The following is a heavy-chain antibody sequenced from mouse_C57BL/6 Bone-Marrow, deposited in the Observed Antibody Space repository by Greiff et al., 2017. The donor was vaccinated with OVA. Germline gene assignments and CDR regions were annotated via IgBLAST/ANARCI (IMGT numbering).Heavy chain of an antibody. Sequence: VQLQQSGPELVKPGASVKISCKASGYAFSSSWMNWVKQRPGKGLEWIGRIYPGDGDTNYNGKFKGKATLTADKSSSTAYMQLSSLTSEDSAVYFCARAYGSSPRYFDVWGTGTTVTVSS. D-gene: IGHD1-1*01. CDR2: IYPGDGDT. V-gene: IGHV1-82*01. CDR3: ARAYGSSPRYFDV. J-gene: IGHJ1*03. CDR1: GYAFSSSW.